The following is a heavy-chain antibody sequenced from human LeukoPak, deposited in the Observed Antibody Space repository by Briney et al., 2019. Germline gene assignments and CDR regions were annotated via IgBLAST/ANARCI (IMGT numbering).Heavy chain of an antibody. Sequence: ASVKVSCKTSGYTFTGYYIHWVRQAPGQGLEWLGRIDPNSGGTSYAHNFQGRVTMTRDTSNSTAYMDLSSLTSDDTAVYYCARDSRVSGDYWGQGTLVTVSS. CDR2: IDPNSGGT. V-gene: IGHV1-2*06. J-gene: IGHJ4*02. D-gene: IGHD2-2*01. CDR3: ARDSRVSGDY. CDR1: GYTFTGYY.